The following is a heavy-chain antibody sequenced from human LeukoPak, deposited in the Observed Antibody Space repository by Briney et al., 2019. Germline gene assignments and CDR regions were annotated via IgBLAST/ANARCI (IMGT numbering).Heavy chain of an antibody. CDR2: MYYSGST. CDR3: ARQALSRSSRGGHFDY. J-gene: IGHJ4*02. D-gene: IGHD6-6*01. Sequence: SETLSLTCTVSGGSISSSSYYWVWIRQPPGKGLEWIVSMYYSGSTYYNPSLKSRLTISGDTSKNQFSLKLSSVTAAETAVYYCARQALSRSSRGGHFDYWGQGTLVTVSS. V-gene: IGHV4-39*01. CDR1: GGSISSSSYY.